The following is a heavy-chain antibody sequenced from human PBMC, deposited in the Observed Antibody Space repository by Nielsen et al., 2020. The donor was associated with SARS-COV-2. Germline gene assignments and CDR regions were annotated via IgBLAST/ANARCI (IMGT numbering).Heavy chain of an antibody. V-gene: IGHV5-51*01. Sequence: GGSLRLSCKGSGYDFSRQWIGWVRQTPGKQLEWMGVIYPGDSDAKYSPSFQGRVTMSVDKSISTAYLQWNSLKVSDSGIYFCVKVMDVWGQGSTVTVSS. CDR1: GYDFSRQW. CDR3: VKVMDV. CDR2: IYPGDSDA. J-gene: IGHJ6*02.